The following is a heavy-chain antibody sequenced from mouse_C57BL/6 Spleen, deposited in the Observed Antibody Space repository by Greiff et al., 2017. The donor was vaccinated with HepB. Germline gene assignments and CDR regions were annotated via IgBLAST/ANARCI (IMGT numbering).Heavy chain of an antibody. J-gene: IGHJ1*03. D-gene: IGHD1-1*01. V-gene: IGHV1-4*01. CDR1: GYTFTSYT. Sequence: QVQLKESGAELARPGASVKMSCKASGYTFTSYTMHWVKQRPGQGLEWIGYINPSSGYTKYNQKFKDKATLTADKSSSTAYMQLSSLTSEDSAVYYCASPDYGSTLWYFDVWGTGTTVTVSS. CDR3: ASPDYGSTLWYFDV. CDR2: INPSSGYT.